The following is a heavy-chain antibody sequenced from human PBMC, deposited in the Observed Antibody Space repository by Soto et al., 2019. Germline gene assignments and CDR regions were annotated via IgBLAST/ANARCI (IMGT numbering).Heavy chain of an antibody. J-gene: IGHJ5*02. CDR3: ARIPLLQGGWFDP. CDR2: IYYTGST. V-gene: IGHV4-30-4*01. CDR1: GDSINTGDYY. D-gene: IGHD1-26*01. Sequence: SETLSLTCTVSGDSINTGDYYWSWLRQPPRKGLEWIGHIYYTGSTYYNPSLKSQFTISIDTSETQFSLKVNSVTAADTAVYYCARIPLLQGGWFDPWGQGTLVTVSS.